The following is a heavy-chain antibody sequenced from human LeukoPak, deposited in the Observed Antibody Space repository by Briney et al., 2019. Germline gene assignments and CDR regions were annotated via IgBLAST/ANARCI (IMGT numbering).Heavy chain of an antibody. CDR1: GYTFTGFY. J-gene: IGHJ4*02. V-gene: IGHV1-2*02. CDR3: ARGAYDY. Sequence: GASVKVSCKASGYTFTGFYIHWVRQAPGQGLEWMGWINPNSGDTNYAQKFQGGVTMTTDTSINTAYMDLKRLRSDDSAIYYCARGAYDYWGQGTLVTVSS. CDR2: INPNSGDT.